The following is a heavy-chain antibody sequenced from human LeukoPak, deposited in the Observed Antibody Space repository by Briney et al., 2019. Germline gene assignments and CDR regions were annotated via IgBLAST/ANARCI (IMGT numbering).Heavy chain of an antibody. V-gene: IGHV4-4*09. CDR2: IYTSGST. D-gene: IGHD1-1*01. CDR1: GGSISSYY. Sequence: PSETLSLTCTVSGGSISSYYWSWIRQPPGKGLEWIGYIYTSGSTNYNPSLKSRVTISVDTSKNQFSLKLSSVTAADTAVYYCAGRYNWNDGALDIWGQGTMVTVSS. CDR3: AGRYNWNDGALDI. J-gene: IGHJ3*02.